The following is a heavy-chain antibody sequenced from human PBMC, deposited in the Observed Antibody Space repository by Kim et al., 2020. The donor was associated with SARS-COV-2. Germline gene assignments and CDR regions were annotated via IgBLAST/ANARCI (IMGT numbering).Heavy chain of an antibody. CDR2: ISSNGGST. CDR3: VKVGIAARSVVGDNWFDP. V-gene: IGHV3-64D*06. CDR1: GFTFSSYA. Sequence: GGSLRLSCSASGFTFSSYAMHWVRQAPGKGLEYVSAISSNGGSTYYADSVKGRFTISRDNSKNTLYLQMSSLRAEDTAVYYCVKVGIAARSVVGDNWFDPWGQGTLVTVSS. J-gene: IGHJ5*02. D-gene: IGHD6-6*01.